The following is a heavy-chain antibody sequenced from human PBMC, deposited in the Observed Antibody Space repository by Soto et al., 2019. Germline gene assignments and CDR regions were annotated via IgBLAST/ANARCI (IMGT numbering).Heavy chain of an antibody. V-gene: IGHV4-39*01. J-gene: IGHJ4*02. CDR1: GGSISSSSYY. CDR2: IYYSGRT. Sequence: PSETLSLTCIVSGGSISSSSYYWGWIRQPPGKGLEWIGSIYYSGRTYYNPSFKSRVTISIDTSKNQFSLKLSSVTATDTAVYYCARQRTTVVTQAYFDHWGQGALVTV. D-gene: IGHD2-21*02. CDR3: ARQRTTVVTQAYFDH.